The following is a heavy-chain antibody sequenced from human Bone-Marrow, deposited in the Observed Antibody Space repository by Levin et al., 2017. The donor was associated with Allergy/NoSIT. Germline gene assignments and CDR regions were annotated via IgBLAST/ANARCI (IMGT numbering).Heavy chain of an antibody. V-gene: IGHV3-30*18. CDR3: AKDEGIAAAGTDY. D-gene: IGHD6-13*01. CDR1: GFTFSSYG. J-gene: IGHJ4*02. CDR2: ISYDGSNK. Sequence: GGSLRLSCAASGFTFSSYGMHWVRQAPGKGLEWVAVISYDGSNKYYADSVKGRFTISRDNSKNTLYLQMNSLRAEDTAVYYCAKDEGIAAAGTDYWGQGTLVTVSS.